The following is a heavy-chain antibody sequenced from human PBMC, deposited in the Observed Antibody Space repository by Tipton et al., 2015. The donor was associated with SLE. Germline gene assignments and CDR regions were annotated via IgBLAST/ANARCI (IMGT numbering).Heavy chain of an antibody. D-gene: IGHD3-16*01. V-gene: IGHV3-11*04. CDR1: GFTYSDHY. CDR3: VRGEDL. CDR2: LDRDGTTV. J-gene: IGHJ5*02. Sequence: GSLRLSCVASGFTYSDHYMTWIRQAPGKGLEWVSWLDRDGTTVYYEDSVKGRFTISRDNAKNSLYLQMNSLRAEDTAVYYCVRGEDLWGQGTLVTVYS.